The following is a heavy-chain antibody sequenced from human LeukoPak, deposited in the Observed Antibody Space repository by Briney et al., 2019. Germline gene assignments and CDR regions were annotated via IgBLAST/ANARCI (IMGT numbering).Heavy chain of an antibody. CDR2: ISYGGSNK. CDR3: ARERGV. Sequence: GGSLRLSCAASGFTFSSYAMHWVRQAPGKGLEWVAVISYGGSNKYYADSVKGRFTISRDNSKNTLYLQMNSLRAEDTAVYYCARERGVWGQGTLVTVSS. D-gene: IGHD3-3*01. V-gene: IGHV3-30-3*01. CDR1: GFTFSSYA. J-gene: IGHJ4*02.